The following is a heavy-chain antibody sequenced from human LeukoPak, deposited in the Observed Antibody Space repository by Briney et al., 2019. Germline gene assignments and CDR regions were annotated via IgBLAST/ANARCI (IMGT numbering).Heavy chain of an antibody. CDR1: DGSIRSYY. CDR2: IYFSGIT. J-gene: IGHJ6*02. CDR3: AIRAYPYYYGVDV. Sequence: SETLSLTCTVSDGSIRSYYWSWIRQPPGKGLEWIGYIYFSGITNYNPSLRSRVTISIDTSKNQFSLKLSSVTAADTAVYYCAIRAYPYYYGVDVWGQGTTVTVSS. V-gene: IGHV4-59*01.